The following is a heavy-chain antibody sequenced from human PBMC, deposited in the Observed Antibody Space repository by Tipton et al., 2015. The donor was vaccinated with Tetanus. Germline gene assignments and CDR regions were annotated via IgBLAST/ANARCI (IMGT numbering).Heavy chain of an antibody. CDR1: GFTFSNYW. CDR3: ARGRRDTSGYSSLDF. D-gene: IGHD4-23*01. Sequence: SLRLSCAASGFTFSNYWMNWVRQAPGKGLEWVANIKQDESEKFFVDSVKGRFTVSRDNARNSLSLHMNSLRADDTAVYFCARGRRDTSGYSSLDFWGQGALDTVSS. V-gene: IGHV3-7*01. J-gene: IGHJ4*02. CDR2: IKQDESEK.